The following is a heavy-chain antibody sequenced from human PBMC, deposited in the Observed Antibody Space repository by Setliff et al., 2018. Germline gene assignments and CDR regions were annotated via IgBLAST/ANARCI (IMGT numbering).Heavy chain of an antibody. D-gene: IGHD3-10*01. CDR1: GGSISSGDYY. CDR3: VKTHWDTWIRGAFDI. CDR2: IYYSGST. J-gene: IGHJ3*02. Sequence: PSETLSLTCTVSGGSISSGDYYWSWIRQPPGKGLEWIGYIYYSGSTYYNPSLKSRVTISRDSSKNTLYLQMSSLRAEDTAVYYCVKTHWDTWIRGAFDIWGQGTMVTVSS. V-gene: IGHV4-30-4*02.